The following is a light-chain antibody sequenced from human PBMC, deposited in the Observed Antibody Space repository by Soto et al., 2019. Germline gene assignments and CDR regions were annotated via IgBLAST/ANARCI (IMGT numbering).Light chain of an antibody. V-gene: IGLV1-40*01. CDR1: SSNIGAGYD. J-gene: IGLJ1*01. CDR2: GNS. CDR3: QSYDSSLSGSRV. Sequence: QPVLTQPPSVSGAPGQRVTISCTGSSSNIGAGYDVHWYQQLPGTAPKFLIYGNSNRPSGVPDRFSGSKSGTSASLAITGLQAEDEADYYCQSYDSSLSGSRVFGTGTKLTVL.